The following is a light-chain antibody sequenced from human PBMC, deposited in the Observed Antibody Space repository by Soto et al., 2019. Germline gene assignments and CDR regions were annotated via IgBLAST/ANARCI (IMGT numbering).Light chain of an antibody. CDR2: GTS. Sequence: EIVLTQSPGTLSLSPGERATLSCRASQSVSSSSLAWYQQKPGRAPRLLIFGTSTRATGIPDRFSGSGSGTDFTLTVSGLEPEDFAVYYCQQYGSSPLTCGQGTKVEIK. CDR1: QSVSSSS. CDR3: QQYGSSPLT. J-gene: IGKJ1*01. V-gene: IGKV3-20*01.